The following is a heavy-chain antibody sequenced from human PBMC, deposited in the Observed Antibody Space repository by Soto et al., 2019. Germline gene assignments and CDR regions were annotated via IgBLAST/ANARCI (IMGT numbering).Heavy chain of an antibody. CDR3: VRSGDNYNLLDY. J-gene: IGHJ4*02. D-gene: IGHD1-1*01. V-gene: IGHV3-11*06. Sequence: PGGSLRLSCAASGFTFSDHYMSWIRQAPGKGLEWIGYSSNSGSFTRYADSVKGRFSISRDNAKNSVYLQINSLRGDDTAIYYCVRSGDNYNLLDYWGQGTPVTVSS. CDR2: SSNSGSFT. CDR1: GFTFSDHY.